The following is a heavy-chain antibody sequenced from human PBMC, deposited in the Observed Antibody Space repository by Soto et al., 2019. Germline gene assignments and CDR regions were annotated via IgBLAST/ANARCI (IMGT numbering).Heavy chain of an antibody. D-gene: IGHD3-16*02. CDR3: ARGGIYDYVWGSYRYNPPPLFDY. J-gene: IGHJ4*02. V-gene: IGHV4-30-2*06. CDR2: IYHSGST. Sequence: SETLSLTCAVSGGSISSGGYSWSWIRQSPGKGLEWIGYIYHSGSTYYNPSLKSRVTISVDRSKNQFSLKLSSVTAADTAVYYCARGGIYDYVWGSYRYNPPPLFDYWGQGTLVTVSS. CDR1: GGSISSGGYS.